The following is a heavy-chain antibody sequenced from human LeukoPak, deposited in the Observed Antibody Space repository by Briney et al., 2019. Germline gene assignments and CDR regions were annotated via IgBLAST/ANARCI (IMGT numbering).Heavy chain of an antibody. D-gene: IGHD3-22*01. Sequence: GGSLRLSCAASGFTFSSYAMSWVRQAPGKGLEWVSAISGSGGSTYYADSVKGRFTISRDNSKNTLYLQMNSLRAEDTAVYYCAKRSRITMIVVVIPTGPFDYWGQGTLVTVSS. J-gene: IGHJ4*02. V-gene: IGHV3-23*01. CDR2: ISGSGGST. CDR3: AKRSRITMIVVVIPTGPFDY. CDR1: GFTFSSYA.